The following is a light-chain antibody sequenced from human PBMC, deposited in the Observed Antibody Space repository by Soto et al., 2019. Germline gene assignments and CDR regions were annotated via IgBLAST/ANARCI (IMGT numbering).Light chain of an antibody. CDR2: GAS. Sequence: EIVLTQSPGTLSLSPGERATLSCRASQSVSSSYLAWYQQKPGQPPRLLIYGASSRATGIPDRFSGSGSGTDFTLTISRLEPEDFAVYYCQQYGSSITFGQGTRLEI. J-gene: IGKJ5*01. CDR3: QQYGSSIT. CDR1: QSVSSSY. V-gene: IGKV3-20*01.